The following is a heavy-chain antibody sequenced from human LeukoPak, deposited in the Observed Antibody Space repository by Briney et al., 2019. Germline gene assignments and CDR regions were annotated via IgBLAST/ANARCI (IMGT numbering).Heavy chain of an antibody. CDR3: ARVVGGLVQGSFYFDY. J-gene: IGHJ4*02. Sequence: SETLSLTCTVSGGSISSGGYYWSWIRQHPGKGLGWIGYIYYGGSTYYNPSLKSRVTISVDTSKNQFSLKLSSVTAADTAVYYCARVVGGLVQGSFYFDYWGQGTLVTVSS. CDR2: IYYGGST. CDR1: GGSISSGGYY. V-gene: IGHV4-31*03. D-gene: IGHD3-10*01.